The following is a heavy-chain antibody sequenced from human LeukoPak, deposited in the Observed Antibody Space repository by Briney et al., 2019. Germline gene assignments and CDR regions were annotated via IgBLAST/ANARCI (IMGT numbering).Heavy chain of an antibody. J-gene: IGHJ4*02. V-gene: IGHV1-46*01. CDR3: ARGPRPYYYDSSGYPPLDY. CDR1: GYTFTSYY. Sequence: ASVKVSCKASGYTFTSYYMHWVRQAPGQGLEWMGIINPSGGSTSYAQKFQGRVTMTRDTSTSTVYMELSSLRSEDTAVYYCARGPRPYYYDSSGYPPLDYWGQGTLVTVSS. CDR2: INPSGGST. D-gene: IGHD3-22*01.